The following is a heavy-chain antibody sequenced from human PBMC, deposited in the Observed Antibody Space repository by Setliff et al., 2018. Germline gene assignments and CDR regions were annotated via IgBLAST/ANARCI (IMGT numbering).Heavy chain of an antibody. CDR1: GASITSGHY. CDR2: IYHRGRT. D-gene: IGHD3-3*01. Sequence: SETLSLTCGVSGASITSGHYWGWIRQPPGKGPEWIGTIYHRGRTYYNPSLRSRVTMSLDTSKNQFSLRLSSVTAADTAVYYCASPRRDDLDSPFDAFDIWGQGTMVTVSS. V-gene: IGHV4-38-2*01. J-gene: IGHJ3*02. CDR3: ASPRRDDLDSPFDAFDI.